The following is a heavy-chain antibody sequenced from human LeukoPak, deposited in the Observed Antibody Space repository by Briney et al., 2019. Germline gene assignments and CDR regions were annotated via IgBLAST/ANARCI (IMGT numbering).Heavy chain of an antibody. CDR3: ARGRGVAAKDY. Sequence: SETLSLTCAVYGGSFSGYYWSWIRQPPGKGREWIGEINHSGSTNYNPSLKSRVTISVDTSKNQFSLKLSSVTAADTAVYYCARGRGVAAKDYWGQGTLVTVSS. CDR1: GGSFSGYY. D-gene: IGHD3-10*01. V-gene: IGHV4-34*01. J-gene: IGHJ4*02. CDR2: INHSGST.